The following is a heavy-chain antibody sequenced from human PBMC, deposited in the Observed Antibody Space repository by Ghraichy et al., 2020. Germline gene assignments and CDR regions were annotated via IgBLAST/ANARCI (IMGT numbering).Heavy chain of an antibody. CDR1: GFTFSSYA. V-gene: IGHV3-23*01. CDR3: AKAQRGHTMIVVVDY. Sequence: GESLNISCAASGFTFSSYAMSWVRQAPGKGLEWVSAISGSGGSTYYADSVKGRFTISRDNSKNTLYLQMNSLRAEDTAVYYCAKAQRGHTMIVVVDYWGQGTLVTVSS. CDR2: ISGSGGST. J-gene: IGHJ4*02. D-gene: IGHD3-22*01.